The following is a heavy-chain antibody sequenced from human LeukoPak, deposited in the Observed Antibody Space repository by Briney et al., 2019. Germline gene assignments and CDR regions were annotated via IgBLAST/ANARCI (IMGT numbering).Heavy chain of an antibody. CDR1: GYTFTSYG. Sequence: GASVKVSCKASGYTFTSYGISWVRQAPGQGLEWMGWISAYNGNTNYAQKLQGRVTMTTDTSTSTAYMELRSLRSDDTAVYYCARVEVTMIERRGYWFDPWGQGTLVTVSS. V-gene: IGHV1-18*01. CDR3: ARVEVTMIERRGYWFDP. CDR2: ISAYNGNT. J-gene: IGHJ5*02. D-gene: IGHD3-22*01.